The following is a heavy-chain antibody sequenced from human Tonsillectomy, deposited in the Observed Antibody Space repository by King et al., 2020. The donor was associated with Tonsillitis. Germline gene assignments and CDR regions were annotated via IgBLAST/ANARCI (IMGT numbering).Heavy chain of an antibody. V-gene: IGHV4-39*01. J-gene: IGHJ4*02. CDR1: GGSISSSSYY. CDR2: IYYSGST. CDR3: ARGSRLGIYYFDY. Sequence: QPQESGPGLVKPSETLSLTCTVSGGSISSSSYYWGWIRQPPGKGLEWIGSIYYSGSTYYNPSLKSRVTMSVDTSNNQFSLKLSSVTAADTAVYYCARGSRLGIYYFDYWGQGTLVTVSS. D-gene: IGHD3-22*01.